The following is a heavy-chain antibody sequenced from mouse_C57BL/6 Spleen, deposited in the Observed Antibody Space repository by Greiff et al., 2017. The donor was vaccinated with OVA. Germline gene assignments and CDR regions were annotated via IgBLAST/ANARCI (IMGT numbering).Heavy chain of an antibody. V-gene: IGHV1-69*01. J-gene: IGHJ4*01. CDR1: GYTFTSYW. D-gene: IGHD4-1*01. CDR2: IDPSDSYT. Sequence: QVQLQQPGAELVMPGASVKLSCKASGYTFTSYWMHWVKQRPGQGLEWIGEIDPSDSYTTYNQKFKGKSTLTVDKSSSTAYMQLSSLTSEDSAVYYCARGGLGRAMDYWGQGTSVTVSS. CDR3: ARGGLGRAMDY.